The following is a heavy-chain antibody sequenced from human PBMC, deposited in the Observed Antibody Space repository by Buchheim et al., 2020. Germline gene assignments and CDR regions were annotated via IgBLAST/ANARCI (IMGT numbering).Heavy chain of an antibody. J-gene: IGHJ4*02. CDR2: ISAGDGST. D-gene: IGHD2/OR15-2a*01. CDR1: GFIFSSFA. Sequence: EVQLLESGGGLVQPGGSLRLSCAASGFIFSSFAMSWVRQAPGKGLEWVSSISAGDGSTYYADSVKGRFTLSRDNSKNPLSLQMNSLRVEDTAVYFCAKGGGGNYFPVDYWGQGTL. V-gene: IGHV3-23*01. CDR3: AKGGGGNYFPVDY.